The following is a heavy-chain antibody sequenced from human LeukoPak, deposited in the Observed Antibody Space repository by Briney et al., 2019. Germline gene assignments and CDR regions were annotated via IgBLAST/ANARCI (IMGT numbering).Heavy chain of an antibody. CDR1: GGSFSGYY. Sequence: SETLSLTCAVYGGSFSGYYLSWIRQPPGKGLEWIGEINHSGSTNYNPSLKSRVTISVDTSKNQFSLKLSSVTAADTAVYYCARGGFLYRSSTSCHGFWFDPWGQGTLVTVSS. V-gene: IGHV4-34*01. J-gene: IGHJ5*02. CDR2: INHSGST. CDR3: ARGGFLYRSSTSCHGFWFDP. D-gene: IGHD2-2*01.